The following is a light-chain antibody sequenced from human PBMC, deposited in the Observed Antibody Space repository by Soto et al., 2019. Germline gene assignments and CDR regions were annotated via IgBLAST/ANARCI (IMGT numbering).Light chain of an antibody. J-gene: IGLJ3*02. CDR3: CSYAGDSTWV. CDR1: SSDVGNYNL. CDR2: EGS. Sequence: QPVLTQPASVSGSPGQSITISCTGTSSDVGNYNLVSWYQQHPGEAPKLLIYEGSKRPSGVSNRFSGSKFGNTASLTNSGLQAEDEVDYYCCSYAGDSTWVFGGGTKLTVL. V-gene: IGLV2-23*01.